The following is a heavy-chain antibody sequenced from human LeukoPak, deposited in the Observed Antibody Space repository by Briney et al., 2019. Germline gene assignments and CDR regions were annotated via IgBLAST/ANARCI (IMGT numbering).Heavy chain of an antibody. V-gene: IGHV4-39*07. CDR1: GGSISSSSYY. Sequence: PSETLSLTCTVSGGSISSSSYYWGWIRQPPGKGLEWIGSIYYSGSTYYNPSLKSRVTISVDTSKNQFSLKLSSVTAADTAVYYCARGRPSSSWYLRYYFDYWGQGTLVTVSS. J-gene: IGHJ4*02. CDR2: IYYSGST. CDR3: ARGRPSSSWYLRYYFDY. D-gene: IGHD6-13*01.